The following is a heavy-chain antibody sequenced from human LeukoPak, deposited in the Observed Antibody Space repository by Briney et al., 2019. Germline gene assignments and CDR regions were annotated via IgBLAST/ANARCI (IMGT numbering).Heavy chain of an antibody. V-gene: IGHV3-53*01. CDR3: ARDVRYCSGGSCSS. D-gene: IGHD2-15*01. CDR1: GFTFSSYA. CDR2: IYNSGGT. Sequence: GGSLRLSCAASGFTFSSYAMSWVRQAPGKGLEWVSVIYNSGGTYYADSGKGRFTISRDNSKNTLYLQMNSLRAEDTAVYYCARDVRYCSGGSCSSWGPGTLVTVSS. J-gene: IGHJ4*02.